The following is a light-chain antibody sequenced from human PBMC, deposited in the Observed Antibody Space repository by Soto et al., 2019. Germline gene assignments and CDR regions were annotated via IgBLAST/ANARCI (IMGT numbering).Light chain of an antibody. J-gene: IGLJ2*01. CDR3: QTWGTGIHVL. Sequence: QLVLTQSPSASASLGASVKLTCTLSSGHSSYTIAWHQQQPKKGPRYLMKLNSDGSHSKGDGIPNRFSGSSSGAERYLTISRLQSEDEADYYCQTWGTGIHVLFGGGTKLTVL. CDR2: LNSDGSH. V-gene: IGLV4-69*01. CDR1: SGHSSYT.